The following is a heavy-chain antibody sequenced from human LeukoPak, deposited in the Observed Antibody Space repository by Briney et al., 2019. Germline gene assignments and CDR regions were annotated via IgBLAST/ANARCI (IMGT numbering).Heavy chain of an antibody. D-gene: IGHD3-22*01. Sequence: GESLKISCKASGYSFTNYWIGWVRQMPGKGVEWMGITYPGGSDTRYSPSFQGQVTISADKSTSTAYLQWSSLKASATAMYYCSRPDSSGYYWGEGTLVSVS. J-gene: IGHJ4*02. V-gene: IGHV5-51*01. CDR1: GYSFTNYW. CDR2: TYPGGSDT. CDR3: SRPDSSGYY.